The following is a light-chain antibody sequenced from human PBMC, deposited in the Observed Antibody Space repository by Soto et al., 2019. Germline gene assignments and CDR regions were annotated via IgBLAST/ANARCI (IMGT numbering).Light chain of an antibody. J-gene: IGKJ3*01. V-gene: IGKV1-39*01. CDR3: QRSDSTPPFP. Sequence: DIQMTQSPSSLSASVGDRVTITCRASQSISSYLNWYQQKPGKAPKLLIYAASRLQSGVPSRFSGGGSATDFSLTISGLQPEDFLTYYCQRSDSTPPFPFGPGTKVDIK. CDR2: AAS. CDR1: QSISSY.